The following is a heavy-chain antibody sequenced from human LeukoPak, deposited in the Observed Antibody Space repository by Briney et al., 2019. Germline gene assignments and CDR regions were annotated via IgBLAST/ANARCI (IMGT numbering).Heavy chain of an antibody. CDR1: GFTFSSYG. Sequence: GGTLRLSCAASGFTFSSYGMSWVRQAPGKGLEWVSAISGSGGSTYYADSVKGRFTISRDNSKNTLYLQMNSLRAEDTAVYYCAKLRRITMVWGVTKGDSIAAAGTDYWGQGTLVTVSS. V-gene: IGHV3-23*01. CDR3: AKLRRITMVWGVTKGDSIAAAGTDY. D-gene: IGHD3-10*01. CDR2: ISGSGGST. J-gene: IGHJ4*02.